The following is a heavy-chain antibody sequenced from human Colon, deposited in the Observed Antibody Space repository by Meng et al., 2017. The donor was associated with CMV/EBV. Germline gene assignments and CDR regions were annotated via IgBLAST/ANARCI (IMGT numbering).Heavy chain of an antibody. CDR1: GYTFTSYY. CDR3: ARESPDPVLRFLEWLLYNGMDV. V-gene: IGHV1-46*01. Sequence: ASVKVSCKASGYTFTSYYMHWVRQAPGQGLEWMGIINPSGGSTSYAQKYQGRVTMTRDTSTSTVYKELSSLRSEDTAVYYCARESPDPVLRFLEWLLYNGMDVWGQGTTVTVSS. CDR2: INPSGGST. J-gene: IGHJ6*02. D-gene: IGHD3-3*01.